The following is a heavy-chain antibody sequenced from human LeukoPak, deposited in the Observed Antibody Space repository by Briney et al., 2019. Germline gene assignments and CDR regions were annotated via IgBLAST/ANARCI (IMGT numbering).Heavy chain of an antibody. CDR1: GFTFSSYA. CDR3: AKDGKGAPVAGTGYFDY. J-gene: IGHJ4*02. V-gene: IGHV3-30-3*01. CDR2: ISYDGSNK. Sequence: PGRSLRLSCAASGFTFSSYAMHWVRQAPGKGLEWVAVISYDGSNKYYADSVKGRFTISRDNSKNTLYLQMNSLRAEDTAIYYCAKDGKGAPVAGTGYFDYWGQGTLVTVSS. D-gene: IGHD6-19*01.